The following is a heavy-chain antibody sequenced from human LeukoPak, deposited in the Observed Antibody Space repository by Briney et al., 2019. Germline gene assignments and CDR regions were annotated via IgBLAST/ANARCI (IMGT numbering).Heavy chain of an antibody. Sequence: SETLSLTCTVSGGSISSYYWSWIRQPPGKGLEWIGYIYYSGSTNYNPSLKSRVTISVDTSKNQFSLKLSSVTAADTAVYYCARDRVSYDSSGLDAFDIWGQGTMVTVSS. CDR3: ARDRVSYDSSGLDAFDI. D-gene: IGHD3-22*01. CDR1: GGSISSYY. V-gene: IGHV4-59*01. J-gene: IGHJ3*02. CDR2: IYYSGST.